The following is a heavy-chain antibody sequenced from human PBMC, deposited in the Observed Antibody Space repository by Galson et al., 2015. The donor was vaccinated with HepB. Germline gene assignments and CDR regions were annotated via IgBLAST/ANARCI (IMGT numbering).Heavy chain of an antibody. D-gene: IGHD3-3*01. CDR2: ISYDGGNE. Sequence: SLRLSCAASGFTFSSFAIHWVRQAPGKGLEWVAIISYDGGNEYYGDSVKGRFTISRDNSKNTVYLQMNSLRPEDTGVYYCARDQHEDFWSGHYLYYDYYGMDVWGQGTAATVSS. V-gene: IGHV3-30-3*01. CDR3: ARDQHEDFWSGHYLYYDYYGMDV. J-gene: IGHJ6*02. CDR1: GFTFSSFA.